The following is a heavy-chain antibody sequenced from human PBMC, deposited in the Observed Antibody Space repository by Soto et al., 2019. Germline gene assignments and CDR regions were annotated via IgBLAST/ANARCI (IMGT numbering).Heavy chain of an antibody. CDR3: ARHRGTYYYYGMDV. Sequence: SETLSLTCTVSGGSISSGDYYWIWIRQPPGKGLEWIAYISYSGRTYYNPSLKSRVTISVDTSKNQFSLKLSSVTAADTAVYYCARHRGTYYYYGMDVWGQGTTVT. CDR1: GGSISSGDYY. V-gene: IGHV4-30-4*01. CDR2: ISYSGRT. J-gene: IGHJ6*02. D-gene: IGHD3-10*01.